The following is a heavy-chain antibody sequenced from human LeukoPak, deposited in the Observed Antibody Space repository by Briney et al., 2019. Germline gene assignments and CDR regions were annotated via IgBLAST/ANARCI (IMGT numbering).Heavy chain of an antibody. CDR3: ARQYCNGGTCSFDY. Sequence: PSETLSLTCTVSDGSINNYYWSWIRQPPGKGLEWIGYIYYSGSTTYNPSLKSRVTIALDTSKNQFSLKLSSVTAADPAVYYCARQYCNGGTCSFDYWGQGTLVTVSS. CDR1: DGSINNYY. D-gene: IGHD2-15*01. V-gene: IGHV4-59*01. J-gene: IGHJ4*02. CDR2: IYYSGST.